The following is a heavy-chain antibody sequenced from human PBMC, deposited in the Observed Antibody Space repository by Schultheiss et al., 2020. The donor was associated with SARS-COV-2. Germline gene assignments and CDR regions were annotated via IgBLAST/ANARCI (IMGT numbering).Heavy chain of an antibody. J-gene: IGHJ5*02. V-gene: IGHV3-21*01. D-gene: IGHD6-19*01. Sequence: GESLKISCAASGFTFSSYSMNWVRQAPGKGLEWVSSISSSSSYIYYADSVKGRFTISRDNAKNSLYLQMNSLSNEDTAVYYCARDLLAVAGAWFDPWGQGTLVTVSS. CDR1: GFTFSSYS. CDR3: ARDLLAVAGAWFDP. CDR2: ISSSSSYI.